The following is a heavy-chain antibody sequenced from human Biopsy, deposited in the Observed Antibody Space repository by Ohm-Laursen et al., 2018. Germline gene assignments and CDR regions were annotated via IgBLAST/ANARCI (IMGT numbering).Heavy chain of an antibody. Sequence: GASVKVSCKASGYTFAGYELHWVRQAPGHGLEWMGWINPNSGNANYAQSFQGRLTVTRDTSITTAYMELTSLTSDDTAIYFCARVPAYPSIDGYYGLDLWGQGTTVIVSS. J-gene: IGHJ6*02. CDR3: ARVPAYPSIDGYYGLDL. CDR1: GYTFAGYE. D-gene: IGHD2-15*01. CDR2: INPNSGNA. V-gene: IGHV1-2*02.